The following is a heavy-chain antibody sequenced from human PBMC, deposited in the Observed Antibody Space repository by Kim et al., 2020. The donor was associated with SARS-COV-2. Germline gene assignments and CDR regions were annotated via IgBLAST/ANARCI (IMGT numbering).Heavy chain of an antibody. Sequence: SETLSLTCSVSGGSISSRSYHWGWIRQPPGKGLEWIGSIYYSGTTYNNPSLKSRVTISVDTSKNQFSLKLSSVTAADTAVYYCAGRLGYCSGESCSSGGRSWFDPWGQGTLVTVSS. D-gene: IGHD2-15*01. CDR2: IYYSGTT. CDR3: AGRLGYCSGESCSSGGRSWFDP. V-gene: IGHV4-39*01. CDR1: GGSISSRSYH. J-gene: IGHJ5*02.